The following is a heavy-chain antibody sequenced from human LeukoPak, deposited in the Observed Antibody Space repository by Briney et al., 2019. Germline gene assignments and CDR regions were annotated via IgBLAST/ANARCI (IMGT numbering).Heavy chain of an antibody. J-gene: IGHJ6*03. CDR3: AKELQYYDILTGYYSYYYYMDV. Sequence: GGSLRLSCEASGFTFSSYGMHWVRQAPGKGLEWVAVISYDGSNKYYADSVKGRFTISRDNSKNTLYLQMNSLRAEDTAVYYCAKELQYYDILTGYYSYYYYMDVWGKGTTVTVSS. CDR1: GFTFSSYG. V-gene: IGHV3-30*18. D-gene: IGHD3-9*01. CDR2: ISYDGSNK.